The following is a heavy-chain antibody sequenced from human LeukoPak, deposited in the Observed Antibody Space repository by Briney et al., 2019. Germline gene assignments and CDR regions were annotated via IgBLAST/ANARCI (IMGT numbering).Heavy chain of an antibody. CDR1: GGSISSYY. J-gene: IGHJ6*02. V-gene: IGHV4-59*12. CDR3: ARGPLAVPAATNYYYYGMDV. CDR2: IYYSGST. Sequence: SETLSLTCTVSGGSISSYYWSWIRQPPGKGLEWIGYIYYSGSTNYNPSLKSRVTISVDTSKNQFSLKLRSVTAADTAVYYCARGPLAVPAATNYYYYGMDVWGQGTTVTVSS. D-gene: IGHD2-2*01.